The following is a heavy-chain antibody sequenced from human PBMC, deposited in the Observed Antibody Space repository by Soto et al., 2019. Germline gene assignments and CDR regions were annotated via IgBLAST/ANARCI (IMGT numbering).Heavy chain of an antibody. CDR3: ARGGGGAAAGTNWFDP. CDR2: IWYDGSNK. Sequence: QVQLVESGGGVVQPGRSLRLSCAASGFTFSSYGMHWVRQAPGKGLEWVAVIWYDGSNKYYADSVKGRFTISRDNSKNTLYLQMNSLRAEDTAVYYCARGGGGAAAGTNWFDPWGQGTLVTVSS. J-gene: IGHJ5*02. V-gene: IGHV3-33*01. CDR1: GFTFSSYG. D-gene: IGHD6-13*01.